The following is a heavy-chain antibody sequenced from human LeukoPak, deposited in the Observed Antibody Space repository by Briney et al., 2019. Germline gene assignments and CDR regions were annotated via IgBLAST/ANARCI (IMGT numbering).Heavy chain of an antibody. CDR3: ANGPETSWYSSGPD. Sequence: QPGGPLRLSCVASGFPFSNYWMTWVRQTPGKGLEWVANIKQDGSETHYVDSVKGRFTISRDNSKNTLYLQMNSLRAEDTAVYYCANGPETSWYSSGPDWGQGTLVTVSS. CDR1: GFPFSNYW. J-gene: IGHJ4*02. D-gene: IGHD6-19*01. CDR2: IKQDGSET. V-gene: IGHV3-7*03.